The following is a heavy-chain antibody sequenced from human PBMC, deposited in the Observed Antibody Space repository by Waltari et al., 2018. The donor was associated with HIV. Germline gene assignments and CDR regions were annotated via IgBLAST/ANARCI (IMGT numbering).Heavy chain of an antibody. V-gene: IGHV1-69*01. CDR1: GGPFSSYA. J-gene: IGHJ6*02. Sequence: QVQLVQSGAEVKKHGSSVRVSCTVSGGPFSSYAINWVRQAPRQGLEWMGGIIPAFGTANYAERFKGRVTITADEYTSTAYMDLSSLRSEDTAVYFCARDHRGNKLLYGMDVWGQGTTVTV. CDR2: IIPAFGTA. CDR3: ARDHRGNKLLYGMDV.